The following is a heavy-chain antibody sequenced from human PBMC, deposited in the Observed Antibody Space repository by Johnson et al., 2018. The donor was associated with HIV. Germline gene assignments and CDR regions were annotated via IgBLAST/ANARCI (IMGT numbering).Heavy chain of an antibody. Sequence: VQLVESGGGVVQPGGSLRLSCAASGFTFSSYGMTWVRQSPWKGLEWVSVIYSGGSTYYADSVKGRFTISRDNSKNTVYLQMHSLRAEDTAVYYCARDRQSGGGDADAFDICGQGTMVSVSS. J-gene: IGHJ3*02. D-gene: IGHD1-26*01. CDR3: ARDRQSGGGDADAFDI. CDR2: IYSGGST. CDR1: GFTFSSYG. V-gene: IGHV3-66*01.